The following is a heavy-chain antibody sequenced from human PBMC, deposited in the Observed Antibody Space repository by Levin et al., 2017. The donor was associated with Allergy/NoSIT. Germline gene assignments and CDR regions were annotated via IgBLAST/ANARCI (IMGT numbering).Heavy chain of an antibody. CDR2: ISAYNGNT. D-gene: IGHD3-10*01. CDR3: ARDRPFITMVFYGMDV. J-gene: IGHJ6*02. V-gene: IGHV1-18*01. CDR1: GYTFTSYG. Sequence: ASVKVSCKASGYTFTSYGISWVRQAPGQGLEWMGWISAYNGNTNYAQKLQGRVTMTTDTSTSTAYMELRSLRSDDTAVYYCARDRPFITMVFYGMDVWGQGTTVTVSS.